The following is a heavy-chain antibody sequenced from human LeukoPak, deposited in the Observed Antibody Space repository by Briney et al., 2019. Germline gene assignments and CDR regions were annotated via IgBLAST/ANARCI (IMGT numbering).Heavy chain of an antibody. V-gene: IGHV5-51*01. CDR2: IYPGDSDT. CDR1: GYSFTSYW. J-gene: IGHJ3*02. Sequence: GESLQISCEGSGYSFTSYWIGWVRQLPGKGLEWMGIIYPGDSDTRYSPSFQGQVTISADKSISTAYLQWSSLKASDTAMYYCARRKYYDSSGTDAFDIWGQGTMVTVSS. CDR3: ARRKYYDSSGTDAFDI. D-gene: IGHD3-22*01.